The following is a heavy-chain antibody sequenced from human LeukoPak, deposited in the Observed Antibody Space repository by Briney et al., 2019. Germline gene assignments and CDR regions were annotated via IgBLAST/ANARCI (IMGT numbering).Heavy chain of an antibody. CDR2: INPNSGGT. D-gene: IGHD6-19*01. Sequence: GASVKVSCKASDYTFTNYGISWVRQAPGQGLEWMGWINPNSGGTNYAQKFQGRVTMTRDTSISTAYMELSRLRSDDTAVYYCARDKSGNSGWYSYFDYWGQGTLVTVSS. J-gene: IGHJ4*02. CDR3: ARDKSGNSGWYSYFDY. V-gene: IGHV1-2*02. CDR1: DYTFTNYG.